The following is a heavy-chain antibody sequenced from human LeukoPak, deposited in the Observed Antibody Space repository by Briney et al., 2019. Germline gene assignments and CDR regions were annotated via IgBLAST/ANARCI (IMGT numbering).Heavy chain of an antibody. Sequence: PSETLSLTCTLSGGSISDYYWSWIRQPPGKGLEWIGYIYYSGSTNYNPSLKSRVTISVDTSKNQFSLKLSSVTAADTAVYYCARDLQKYDFWSGYYRLSYNWFDPWGQGTLVTVSS. CDR1: GGSISDYY. CDR2: IYYSGST. V-gene: IGHV4-59*01. CDR3: ARDLQKYDFWSGYYRLSYNWFDP. D-gene: IGHD3-3*01. J-gene: IGHJ5*02.